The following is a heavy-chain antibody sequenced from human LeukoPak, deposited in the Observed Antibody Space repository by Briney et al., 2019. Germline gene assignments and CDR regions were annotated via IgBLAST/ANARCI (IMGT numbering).Heavy chain of an antibody. Sequence: GRSLRLSCAASGFTFSNYTIHWVRQAPGKGLEWVAFIRYDGSNEYYADSVKGRFTISRDKSKNTLSLQMNGLRVEDTAVYYCAKDAPDCSSTSCYRGGPFDYWGQGTLVTVSS. CDR3: AKDAPDCSSTSCYRGGPFDY. J-gene: IGHJ4*02. D-gene: IGHD2-2*02. V-gene: IGHV3-30*04. CDR1: GFTFSNYT. CDR2: IRYDGSNE.